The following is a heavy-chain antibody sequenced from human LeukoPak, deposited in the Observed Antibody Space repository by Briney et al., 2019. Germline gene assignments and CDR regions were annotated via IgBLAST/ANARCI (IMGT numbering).Heavy chain of an antibody. CDR2: IHYSGST. CDR3: ARHYSTGTYPLDY. V-gene: IGHV4-59*08. CDR1: GGSISSYY. J-gene: IGHJ4*02. Sequence: SETLSLTCTVSGGSISSYYWSWFRQPPGKRLEWIAYIHYSGSTNYNPSLKSRVTISVDTSKNQFSLKLSSVTAADTAVYYCARHYSTGTYPLDYWGQGTLVTVSS. D-gene: IGHD1-14*01.